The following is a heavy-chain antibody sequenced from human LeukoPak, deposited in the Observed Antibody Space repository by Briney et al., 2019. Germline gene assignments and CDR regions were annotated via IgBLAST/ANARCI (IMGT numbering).Heavy chain of an antibody. CDR2: ISNSGSSI. J-gene: IGHJ6*04. Sequence: GGSLRLSCAASGFTFSDSYMTWIRQAPGKGLEWVSYISNSGSSIYYADSVKGRFTISRDNAKNSLYLQMNSLRAEDTAVYYCARGPTMKMDVWGKGTTVTVSS. V-gene: IGHV3-11*04. CDR3: ARGPTMKMDV. D-gene: IGHD3-22*01. CDR1: GFTFSDSY.